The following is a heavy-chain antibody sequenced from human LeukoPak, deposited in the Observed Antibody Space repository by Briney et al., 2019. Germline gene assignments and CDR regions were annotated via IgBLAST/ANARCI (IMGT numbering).Heavy chain of an antibody. J-gene: IGHJ4*02. CDR2: ISSSSSTI. Sequence: GGSLRLSCATSGFTFTSHWMSWVRQAPRNWLEWVSYISSSSSTIYYADSVEGRFTISRDNAKNSLYLQMNSLRAEDTAVYYCARDLSPYKRTPRFDYWGQGTLVTVSS. D-gene: IGHD3-10*01. CDR1: GFTFTSHW. V-gene: IGHV3-48*04. CDR3: ARDLSPYKRTPRFDY.